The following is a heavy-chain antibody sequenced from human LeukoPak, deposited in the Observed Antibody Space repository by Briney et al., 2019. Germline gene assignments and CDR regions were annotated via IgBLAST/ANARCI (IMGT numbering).Heavy chain of an antibody. Sequence: GGSLRLSCAASGFTFSSYSMNWVRQAPGKGLEWVSSISSSSSYIYYADSVKGRFTISRDNAKNSLYLQMNSLRAEDTAVYYCARVRVAVAVDFDYWGQGTLVTVSP. CDR3: ARVRVAVAVDFDY. CDR1: GFTFSSYS. J-gene: IGHJ4*02. CDR2: ISSSSSYI. V-gene: IGHV3-21*01. D-gene: IGHD6-19*01.